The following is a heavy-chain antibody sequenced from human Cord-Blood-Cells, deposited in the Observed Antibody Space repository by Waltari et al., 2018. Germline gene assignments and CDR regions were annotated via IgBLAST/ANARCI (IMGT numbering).Heavy chain of an antibody. D-gene: IGHD6-13*01. CDR2: IDWDDDK. V-gene: IGHV2-70*01. CDR1: GFSLSTSGMC. Sequence: QVTLRESGPALVKPTQTLTLTCTFSGFSLSTSGMCVSWIRQPPGKALEWLALIDWDDDKYYSTSLKTRLTISKDTSKNQVVLTMTNMDPVDTATYYCARGAAASVDYYYYYGMDVWGQGTTVTVSS. CDR3: ARGAAASVDYYYYYGMDV. J-gene: IGHJ6*02.